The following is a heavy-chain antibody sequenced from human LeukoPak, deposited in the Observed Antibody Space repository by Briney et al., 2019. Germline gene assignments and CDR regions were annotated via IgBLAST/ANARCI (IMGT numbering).Heavy chain of an antibody. Sequence: GASVKVSCKASGYTFTSYDINWVRQATGQGLEWMGWMNPNSGNTGYAQKFQGRVTMTRNTSISTAYMELSSLRSEDTAVYYCARVKRLGELSSYEYCYYYYYMDVWGKGTTVTISS. V-gene: IGHV1-8*01. CDR2: MNPNSGNT. D-gene: IGHD3-16*02. CDR3: ARVKRLGELSSYEYCYYYYYMDV. J-gene: IGHJ6*03. CDR1: GYTFTSYD.